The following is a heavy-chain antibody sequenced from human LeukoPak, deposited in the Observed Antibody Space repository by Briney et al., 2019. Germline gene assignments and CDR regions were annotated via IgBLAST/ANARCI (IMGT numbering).Heavy chain of an antibody. CDR3: ARELTIFGVIIQRYDTFDI. Sequence: PGGSLRLSCAASGFTVSSNYMSWVRQAPGKGLEWVSVIYSGGSTYYADSVKGRFTISRDNSKNTLFLQMDSLRAEDTALYYCARELTIFGVIIQRYDTFDIWGQGTMVTVSS. CDR2: IYSGGST. D-gene: IGHD3-3*01. V-gene: IGHV3-53*05. CDR1: GFTVSSNY. J-gene: IGHJ3*02.